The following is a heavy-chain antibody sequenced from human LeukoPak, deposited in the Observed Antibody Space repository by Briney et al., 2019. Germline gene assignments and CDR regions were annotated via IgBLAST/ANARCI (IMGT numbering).Heavy chain of an antibody. CDR3: ASANYDFWSGYPSGNWFDP. CDR1: GFTFSSYW. Sequence: GGSLRLSCAASGFTFSSYWMSWVRQAPGKGLEWVANIKQDGSEKYYVDSVKGRFTISRDNAKNSLYLQMNSLRAEDTAVYYCASANYDFWSGYPSGNWFDPWGQGTLVTVSS. V-gene: IGHV3-7*01. CDR2: IKQDGSEK. J-gene: IGHJ5*02. D-gene: IGHD3-3*01.